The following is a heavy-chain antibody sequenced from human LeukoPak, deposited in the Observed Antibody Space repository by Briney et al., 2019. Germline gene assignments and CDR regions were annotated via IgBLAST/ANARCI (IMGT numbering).Heavy chain of an antibody. Sequence: GGSLRLSCAASGFTFSSYSMNWVRQAPGKGLEWVSSISSSSSYIYYADSVKGRFTISRDSAKNSLYLQMNSLRAEDTAVYYCARDLPAAIRDPYFDYWGQGTLVTVSS. CDR1: GFTFSSYS. J-gene: IGHJ4*02. V-gene: IGHV3-21*01. CDR2: ISSSSSYI. CDR3: ARDLPAAIRDPYFDY. D-gene: IGHD2-2*02.